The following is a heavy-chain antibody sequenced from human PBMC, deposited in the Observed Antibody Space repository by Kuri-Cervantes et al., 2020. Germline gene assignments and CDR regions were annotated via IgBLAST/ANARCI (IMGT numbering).Heavy chain of an antibody. CDR3: ARLRHRVQGSLYNWFDP. CDR1: GYTFTSYY. D-gene: IGHD3-10*01. V-gene: IGHV1-18*04. J-gene: IGHJ5*02. CDR2: ISAYNGNT. Sequence: ASVKVSCKASGYTFTSYYMHWVRQAPGQGLEWMGWISAYNGNTNYAQKLQGRVTMTTDTSTSTAYMELRSLRSDDTAVYYCARLRHRVQGSLYNWFDPWGQGTLVTVSS.